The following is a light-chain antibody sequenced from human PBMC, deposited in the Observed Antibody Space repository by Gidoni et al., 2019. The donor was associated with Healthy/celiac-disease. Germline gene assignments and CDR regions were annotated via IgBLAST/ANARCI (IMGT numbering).Light chain of an antibody. V-gene: IGKV1-39*01. CDR2: AAS. CDR3: QQSYSTLFA. Sequence: DIQMTQSPSSLSASVGDRVTITCRASQSISSYLNWYQQKPGKAPKLLIYAASSLQSGVPSRFSGSGSGTDFTLTSSSLQPEDVAIYYCQQSYSTLFAFGPGTKVDIK. CDR1: QSISSY. J-gene: IGKJ3*01.